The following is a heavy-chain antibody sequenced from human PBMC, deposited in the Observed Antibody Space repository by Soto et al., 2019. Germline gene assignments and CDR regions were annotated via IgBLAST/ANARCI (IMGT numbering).Heavy chain of an antibody. CDR2: IKQDGSEK. CDR1: GFRFSSYW. V-gene: IGHV3-7*04. D-gene: IGHD3-10*01. Sequence: GGSLRLSCTASGFRFSSYWMSWVRQAPGKGLEWVANIKQDGSEKYYVDSVKGRFTISRDNAKNSLYLRMNSLRAEDTAVYYCARGAGSYFRRVVGAFDIWGQGTMVTVSS. J-gene: IGHJ3*02. CDR3: ARGAGSYFRRVVGAFDI.